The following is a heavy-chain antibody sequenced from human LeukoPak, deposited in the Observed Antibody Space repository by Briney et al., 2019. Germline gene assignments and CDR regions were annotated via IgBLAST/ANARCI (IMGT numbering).Heavy chain of an antibody. CDR2: INPNSDGT. CDR1: GYIFTAYY. Sequence: ASVKVSCKASGYIFTAYYIHWVRQAPGQGPEWMGWINPNSDGTKFAQKFQGRVTMTSDASVNTAYMQLSRLKSDDTAIYYCARGEAPEDKWGQGTLVTVSS. V-gene: IGHV1-2*02. CDR3: ARGEAPEDK. J-gene: IGHJ4*02.